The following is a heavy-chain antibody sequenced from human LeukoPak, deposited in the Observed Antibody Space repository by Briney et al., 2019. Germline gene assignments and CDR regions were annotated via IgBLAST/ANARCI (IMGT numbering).Heavy chain of an antibody. CDR2: INLNSGGT. D-gene: IGHD2-21*02. V-gene: IGHV1-2*02. J-gene: IGHJ4*02. CDR1: RYTFTSYY. CDR3: ARVAGGDWYNFDF. Sequence: VSVSVSYQASRYTFTSYYLHWVRQAPGLEVTWMGWINLNSGGTNYAQKFQGRVTMTRDTSISAAYMDLSRLGSDDTAVYYCARVAGGDWYNFDFWGQGTLVTVSS.